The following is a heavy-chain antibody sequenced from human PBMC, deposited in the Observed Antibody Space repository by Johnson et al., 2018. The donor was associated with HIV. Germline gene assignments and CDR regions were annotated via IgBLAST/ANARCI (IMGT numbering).Heavy chain of an antibody. Sequence: VQLVESGGGFVQPGGSLRLSCAASGFTFSSYWMHWVRQAPGKGLVWISRINSDGTYTTYAHSVEGRFTISRDNAKHTLYLQMNSLRAEDTAVYYCARKRWEPLDAFDIWGQGTMVTVSS. CDR1: GFTFSSYW. J-gene: IGHJ3*02. CDR3: ARKRWEPLDAFDI. V-gene: IGHV3-74*02. CDR2: INSDGTYT. D-gene: IGHD1-26*01.